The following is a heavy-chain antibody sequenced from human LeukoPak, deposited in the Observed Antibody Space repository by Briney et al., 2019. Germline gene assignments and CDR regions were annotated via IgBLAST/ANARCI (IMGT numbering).Heavy chain of an antibody. CDR2: ISGSGGST. V-gene: IGHV3-23*01. J-gene: IGHJ5*02. CDR1: GFTFSSYA. D-gene: IGHD5-18*01. CDR3: AREMGIQPVNWFDP. Sequence: PGGSLRLSCAASGFTFSSYAMSWVRQAPGKGLEWVSAISGSGGSTYYADSVKGRFTISRDNAKNTLYLQMNSLRAEDTAVYYCAREMGIQPVNWFDPWGQGTLVTVSS.